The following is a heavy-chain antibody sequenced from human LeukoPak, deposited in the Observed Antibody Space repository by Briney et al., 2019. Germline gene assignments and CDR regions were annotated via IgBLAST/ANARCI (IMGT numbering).Heavy chain of an antibody. Sequence: PSETLSLTCTVSGGSISGYYWSWIRQPPGKGLEWIGEINHSGSTNYNPSLKSRVTISVDTSKNQFSLKLSSVTAADTAVYYCARDGTGDVYWGQGTLVTVSS. CDR1: GGSISGYY. V-gene: IGHV4-34*01. CDR3: ARDGTGDVY. J-gene: IGHJ4*02. CDR2: INHSGST. D-gene: IGHD7-27*01.